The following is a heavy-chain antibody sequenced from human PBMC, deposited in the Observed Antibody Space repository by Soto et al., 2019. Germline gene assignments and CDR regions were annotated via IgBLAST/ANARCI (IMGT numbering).Heavy chain of an antibody. J-gene: IGHJ4*02. D-gene: IGHD5-12*01. V-gene: IGHV3-53*01. Sequence: GESLKISCAASGFTVSSNYMSWVRQAPGKGLEWVSVIYSGGSTYYADSVKGRSTISRDNSKNTLYLQMNSLRAEDTAVYYCAREMATIRGFDYWGQGTLVTVSS. CDR3: AREMATIRGFDY. CDR2: IYSGGST. CDR1: GFTVSSNY.